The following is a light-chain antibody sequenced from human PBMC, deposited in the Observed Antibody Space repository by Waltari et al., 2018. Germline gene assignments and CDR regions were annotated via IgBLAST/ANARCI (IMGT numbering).Light chain of an antibody. CDR3: GTWDSSLSTVV. CDR2: DNI. Sequence: QSVLTQPPSVSAPPGQKATMSCSGSRSNIGNGYVSWYQHVPGTAPKLLIYDNIKRPSGIPDRFSASKSGTSATLDITGLQTGDEADYFCGTWDSSLSTVVFGGGTKRTVL. CDR1: RSNIGNGY. V-gene: IGLV1-51*01. J-gene: IGLJ2*01.